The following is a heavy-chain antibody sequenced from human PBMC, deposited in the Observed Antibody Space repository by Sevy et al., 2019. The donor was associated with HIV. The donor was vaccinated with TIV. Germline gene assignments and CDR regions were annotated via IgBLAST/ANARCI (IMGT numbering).Heavy chain of an antibody. J-gene: IGHJ4*02. D-gene: IGHD3-16*01. Sequence: GGSLRLSCAASGFTFSDHYMDWVRQAPGKGLEWVGRIRNKANSYTTEYTSSVKVRFTISRDDSKNSLYLQMNSLKTEDTAIYYCARDLRSGGAHFDYWGQGTLVTVSS. CDR3: ARDLRSGGAHFDY. CDR1: GFTFSDHY. V-gene: IGHV3-72*01. CDR2: IRNKANSYTT.